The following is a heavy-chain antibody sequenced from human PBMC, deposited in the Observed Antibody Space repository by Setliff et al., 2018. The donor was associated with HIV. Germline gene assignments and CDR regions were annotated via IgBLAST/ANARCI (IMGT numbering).Heavy chain of an antibody. CDR3: ARSGYRTGFYWVFGAFGI. CDR2: FYSSETT. V-gene: IGHV4-59*12. J-gene: IGHJ3*02. D-gene: IGHD3-9*01. Sequence: ETLSLTCNVYGGSISGYYWSWIRQTPGKGLEWIGYFYSSETTNYNPSLKSRVTLSLDTSRNQFSLQLTSVTAADTAVYYCARSGYRTGFYWVFGAFGIWGPGKRVTVSS. CDR1: GGSISGYY.